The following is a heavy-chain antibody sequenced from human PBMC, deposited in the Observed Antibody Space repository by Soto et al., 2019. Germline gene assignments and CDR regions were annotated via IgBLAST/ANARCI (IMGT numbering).Heavy chain of an antibody. J-gene: IGHJ5*02. CDR3: ARGTTSNSPPT. Sequence: PGGSLRLSCAASGFTVSSSYMSWVRQAPGKGLVWVSLIYSGGTTYHADSVKGRFTISRDNSKNTLYLQMSSLRAEDTAVYYCARGTTSNSPPTWGQGTLVTVSS. V-gene: IGHV3-53*01. CDR2: IYSGGTT. D-gene: IGHD1-1*01. CDR1: GFTVSSSY.